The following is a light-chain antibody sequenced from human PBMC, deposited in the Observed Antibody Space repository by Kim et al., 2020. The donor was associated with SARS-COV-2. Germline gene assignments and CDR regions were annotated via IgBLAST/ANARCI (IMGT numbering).Light chain of an antibody. Sequence: VSPGEGATLSCRARQSVSSNLAWYQQKPGQAPRLLMYGASTRATGTSPRFSGSGSGTEFTLTISSLQSEDFAVYYCQQYSNWPGTFGQGTKVEIK. CDR3: QQYSNWPGT. CDR2: GAS. CDR1: QSVSSN. V-gene: IGKV3-15*01. J-gene: IGKJ1*01.